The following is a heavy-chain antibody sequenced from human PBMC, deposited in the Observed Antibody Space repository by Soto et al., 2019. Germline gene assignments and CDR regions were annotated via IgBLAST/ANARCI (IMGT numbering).Heavy chain of an antibody. D-gene: IGHD3-9*01. J-gene: IGHJ4*02. CDR1: GFTFSSYG. CDR3: ASRRAGYFSAVDY. CDR2: ISYDGSNK. Sequence: QVQLVESGGGVVQPGRSLRLSCAASGFTFSSYGMHWVRQAPGKGLEWVAVISYDGSNKYYADSVKGRFTISRDNSKNTLYLQMNSLRAEDTAVYYCASRRAGYFSAVDYWGQGTLVTLSS. V-gene: IGHV3-30*03.